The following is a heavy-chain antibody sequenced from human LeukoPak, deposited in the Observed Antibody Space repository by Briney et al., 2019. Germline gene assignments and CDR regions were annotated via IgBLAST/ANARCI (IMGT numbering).Heavy chain of an antibody. D-gene: IGHD3-22*01. Sequence: GGSLRLSCAASGFTFSNAWMSWVRQAPGKGLEWVGRISRKTDGGTTDYAAPVKGRFTISRDDSKTTLYLQMNSLKTEDTAVYYCTTDPPWLLASYWGQGTLVSV. CDR2: ISRKTDGGTT. V-gene: IGHV3-15*01. CDR3: TTDPPWLLASY. CDR1: GFTFSNAW. J-gene: IGHJ4*02.